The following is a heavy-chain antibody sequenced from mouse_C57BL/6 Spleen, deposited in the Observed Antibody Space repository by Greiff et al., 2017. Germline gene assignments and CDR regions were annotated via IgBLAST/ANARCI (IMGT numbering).Heavy chain of an antibody. V-gene: IGHV5-9-1*02. J-gene: IGHJ4*01. Sequence: EVHLVESGEGLVKPGGSLKLSCAASGFTFSSYAMSWVRQTPEKRLEWVAYISSGGDYIYYADTVKGRFPISRDNARNTLYLQMSSLKSEDTAMYYCTRDDGGWLLYAMDYWGQGTSGTVSS. CDR3: TRDDGGWLLYAMDY. CDR2: ISSGGDYI. CDR1: GFTFSSYA. D-gene: IGHD2-3*01.